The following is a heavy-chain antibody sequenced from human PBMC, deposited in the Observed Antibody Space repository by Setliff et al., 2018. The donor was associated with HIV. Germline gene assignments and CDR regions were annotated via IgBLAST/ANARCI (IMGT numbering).Heavy chain of an antibody. D-gene: IGHD3-10*01. CDR1: GFRFSVYS. CDR2: ITGSSTT. V-gene: IGHV3-48*04. J-gene: IGHJ6*02. Sequence: GGSLRLSCAASGFRFSVYSMHWVRQAPGKGLEWLSYITGSSTTYYADSVKGRFTISRDNAKNSLFLQMNSLRAEDTAVYYCARDLDYYGSDLQNAMDVWGQGTTVTVSS. CDR3: ARDLDYYGSDLQNAMDV.